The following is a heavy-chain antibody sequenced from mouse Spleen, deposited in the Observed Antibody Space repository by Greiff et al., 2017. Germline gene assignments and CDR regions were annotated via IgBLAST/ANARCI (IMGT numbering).Heavy chain of an antibody. CDR3: ARTGTVYYAMDY. V-gene: IGHV1-55*01. CDR1: GYTFTSYW. J-gene: IGHJ4*01. CDR2: IYPGSGST. D-gene: IGHD4-1*01. Sequence: QVHVKQPGAELVKPGASVKMSCKASGYTFTSYWITWVKQRPGQGLEWIGDIYPGSGSTNYNEKFKSKATLTVDTSSSTAYMQLSSLTSEDSAVYYCARTGTVYYAMDYWGQGTSVTVSS.